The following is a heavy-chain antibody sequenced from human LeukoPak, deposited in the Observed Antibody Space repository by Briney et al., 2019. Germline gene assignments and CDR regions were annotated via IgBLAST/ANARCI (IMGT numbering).Heavy chain of an antibody. CDR3: ARAGITMVRGVNWFDP. CDR1: GYTLTGYY. J-gene: IGHJ5*02. V-gene: IGHV1-2*02. Sequence: AASVKVSCKASGYTLTGYYMHWVRQAPGQGLEWMRWINPNSGGTNYAQKFQGRVTMTRDTSISTAYMELSRLRSDDTAVYYCARAGITMVRGVNWFDPWGQGTLVTVSS. D-gene: IGHD3-10*01. CDR2: INPNSGGT.